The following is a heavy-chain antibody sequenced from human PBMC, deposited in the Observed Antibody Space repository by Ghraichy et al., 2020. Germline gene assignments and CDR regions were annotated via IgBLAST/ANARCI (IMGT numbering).Heavy chain of an antibody. CDR1: GYTFTSYG. V-gene: IGHV1-18*04. CDR3: ARLTWIQLLEEASYFDY. J-gene: IGHJ4*02. D-gene: IGHD5-18*01. Sequence: ASVKVSCKASGYTFTSYGISWVRQAPGQGLEWMGWISAYNGNSNYAQKLQGRVTMTTDTSTSTAYMELRSLRSDDTAVYYCARLTWIQLLEEASYFDYWGQGTLVTVSS. CDR2: ISAYNGNS.